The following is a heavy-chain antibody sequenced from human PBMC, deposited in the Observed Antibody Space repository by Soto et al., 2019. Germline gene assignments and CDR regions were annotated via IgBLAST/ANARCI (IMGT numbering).Heavy chain of an antibody. V-gene: IGHV4-31*03. CDR3: ARAASSSSAADY. J-gene: IGHJ4*02. D-gene: IGHD6-6*01. CDR2: IYDSESA. CDR1: GASISSGGYY. Sequence: QVQLQESGPGLVKASQTLSLICSVSGASISSGGYYWSWIRHHPGKGLEWIGYIYDSESAYYNPSLKSRVTTSMTASKNHFAMKLSSVTAAYTAVYYCARAASSSSAADYWGQGTLITVSS.